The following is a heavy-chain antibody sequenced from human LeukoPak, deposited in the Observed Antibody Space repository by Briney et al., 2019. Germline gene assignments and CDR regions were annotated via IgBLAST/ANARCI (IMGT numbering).Heavy chain of an antibody. D-gene: IGHD6-19*01. V-gene: IGHV3-7*01. Sequence: QSGGSLRLSCAASGFTFSSYEMNWVRQAPGKGLEWVASIHEHSSEISYVDSVKGRFTTSRDNAKNLLFLQLNNLRAEDTAVYYCARPRGYSSGSLKYFDFWGQGALVTVSS. CDR3: ARPRGYSSGSLKYFDF. CDR1: GFTFSSYE. CDR2: IHEHSSEI. J-gene: IGHJ4*02.